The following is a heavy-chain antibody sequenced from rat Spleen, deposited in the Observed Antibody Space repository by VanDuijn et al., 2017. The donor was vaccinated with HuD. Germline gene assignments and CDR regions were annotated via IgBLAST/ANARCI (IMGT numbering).Heavy chain of an antibody. V-gene: IGHV2-45*01. CDR3: TRDRLGAGFDY. Sequence: QVQLMESGPGLVQPSETLSLTCTVSGFSLTSYSVHWVRQPPGKGLEWMGIMWTGGNTAYNSPLKSRLSIRRDTSKSQIFLKMDTLQTEDTAIYYCTRDRLGAGFDYWGQGVMVTVSS. J-gene: IGHJ2*01. CDR2: MWTGGNT. CDR1: GFSLTSYS. D-gene: IGHD5-1*01.